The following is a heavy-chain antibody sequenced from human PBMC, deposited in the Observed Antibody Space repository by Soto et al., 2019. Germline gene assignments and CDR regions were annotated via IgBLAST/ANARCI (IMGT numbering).Heavy chain of an antibody. D-gene: IGHD3-10*01. J-gene: IGHJ4*02. Sequence: GGSLRLSCAASGFTFSSSWMHWVRQGPGKGLVWVSRINSGATTTNYADSVKGRFTISRDNAKNTLYLQMDSLTAEDTAVYYCARGPTGWFGYDYWGQGTLVTVSS. V-gene: IGHV3-74*01. CDR3: ARGPTGWFGYDY. CDR1: GFTFSSSW. CDR2: INSGATTT.